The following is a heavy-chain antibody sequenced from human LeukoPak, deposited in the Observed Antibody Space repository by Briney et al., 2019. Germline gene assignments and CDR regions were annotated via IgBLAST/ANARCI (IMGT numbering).Heavy chain of an antibody. D-gene: IGHD4-11*01. CDR1: GYTFTGYY. J-gene: IGHJ2*01. Sequence: ASVKVSCKASGYTFTGYYMHWVRQAPGQGLEWMGWINPNSGGTNYAQKFQGRVTMTRDTSISTAYMELSRLRSDDTAVYYCARVADSNYGYFDLWGRGTLVTVSS. CDR2: INPNSGGT. V-gene: IGHV1-2*02. CDR3: ARVADSNYGYFDL.